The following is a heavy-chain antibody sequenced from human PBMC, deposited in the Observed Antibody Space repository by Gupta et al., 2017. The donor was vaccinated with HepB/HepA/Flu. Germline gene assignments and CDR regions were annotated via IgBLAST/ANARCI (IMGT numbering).Heavy chain of an antibody. Sequence: EVQLVESGGGFVQPGGSLILSCAASGFTFSSYAMHWVRQATGKGLAYVSAISSNGGRTYDANAMNGRFTISRNNAKKTWYLQVGCLRDGDMDVYYGARAWAPAGSGMGFGCQGTTVTVCS. V-gene: IGHV3-64*01. J-gene: IGHJ6*02. D-gene: IGHD3-10*01. CDR1: GFTFSSYA. CDR3: ARAWAPAGSGMGF. CDR2: ISSNGGRT.